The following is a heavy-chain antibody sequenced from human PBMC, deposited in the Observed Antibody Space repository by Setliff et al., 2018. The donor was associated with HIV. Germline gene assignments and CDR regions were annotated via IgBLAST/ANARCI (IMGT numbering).Heavy chain of an antibody. V-gene: IGHV4-39*01. J-gene: IGHJ4*02. D-gene: IGHD3-22*01. Sequence: PSETLSLTCTVSGGSIKSSSDYWGWIRQPPGKGLEWIGTIYYSGSTYYNPSLESRVTISVDTSKNQFSLKLSSVTAAGTTVYYCARHSGLGGYYSPFDYWGPGTLVTVSS. CDR1: GGSIKSSSDY. CDR3: ARHSGLGGYYSPFDY. CDR2: IYYSGST.